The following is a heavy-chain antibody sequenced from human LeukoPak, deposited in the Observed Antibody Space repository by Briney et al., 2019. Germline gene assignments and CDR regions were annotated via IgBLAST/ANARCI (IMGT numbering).Heavy chain of an antibody. V-gene: IGHV1-2*02. CDR1: GYTSTDYY. J-gene: IGHJ4*02. D-gene: IGHD3-22*01. CDR2: IKPDSGGT. Sequence: ASVKVSCKASGYTSTDYYIHWVRQAPGQGLEWMGWIKPDSGGTNYAQNFQGRVTMTRDTSINTAYMELSRLKSDDTAVYYCARGKHFDSNGYYEAFYFDHWGQGTLVTVSS. CDR3: ARGKHFDSNGYYEAFYFDH.